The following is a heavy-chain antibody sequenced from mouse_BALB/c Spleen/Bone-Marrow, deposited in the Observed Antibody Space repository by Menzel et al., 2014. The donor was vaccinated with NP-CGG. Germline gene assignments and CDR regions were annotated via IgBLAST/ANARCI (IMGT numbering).Heavy chain of an antibody. V-gene: IGHV1S29*02. Sequence: EVKLQESGPELVKPGASVKISCKASGYTFTDYIMHWVKQSHGKSLDWIGYIYPYNGGTGYNQKFKSKATLTVDNSSSTAYMELRSLTSEDSAVYYCARGRAYGNYVWFAYWGQGTLVTVSA. CDR3: ARGRAYGNYVWFAY. CDR1: GYTFTDYI. D-gene: IGHD2-1*01. CDR2: IYPYNGGT. J-gene: IGHJ3*01.